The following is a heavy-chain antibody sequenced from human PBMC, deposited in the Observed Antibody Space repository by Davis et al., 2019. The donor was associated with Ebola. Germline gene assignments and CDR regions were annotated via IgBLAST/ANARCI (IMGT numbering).Heavy chain of an antibody. J-gene: IGHJ4*02. Sequence: PGGSLRLSCAASGFTFSSYGMHWVRQAPGKGLEWVAVISYDGSNKYYADSVKGRFTISRDNSKNTLYLQMNSLRAEDTAVYYCAKDRPSITGTTYPDYWGQGTLVTVSS. D-gene: IGHD1-7*01. CDR3: AKDRPSITGTTYPDY. V-gene: IGHV3-30*18. CDR2: ISYDGSNK. CDR1: GFTFSSYG.